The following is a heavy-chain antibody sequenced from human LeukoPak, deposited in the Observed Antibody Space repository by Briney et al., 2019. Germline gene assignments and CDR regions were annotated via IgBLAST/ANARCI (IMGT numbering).Heavy chain of an antibody. CDR3: ARDLPYDSSSSPPY. CDR2: ISYDGSNK. V-gene: IGHV3-30*03. CDR1: GFTFSSYG. Sequence: GGSLRLSCAASGFTFSSYGMHWVRQAPGKGLEWVAVISYDGSNKYYADSVKGRFTISRDNAKNSLYLQMNSLRAEDTAVYYCARDLPYDSSSSPPYWGQGTLVTVSS. J-gene: IGHJ4*02. D-gene: IGHD6-6*01.